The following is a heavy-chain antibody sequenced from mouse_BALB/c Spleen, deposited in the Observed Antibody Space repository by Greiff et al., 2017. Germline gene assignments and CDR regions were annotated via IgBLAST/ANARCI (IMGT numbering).Heavy chain of an antibody. J-gene: IGHJ4*01. CDR2: ISYSGST. D-gene: IGHD2-4*01. CDR3: ARYYDYDVPYAMDY. Sequence: VQLKQSGPSLVKPSQTLSLTCSVTGDSITSGYWNWIRKFPGNKLEYMGYISYSGSTYYNPSLKSRISITRDTSKNQYYLQLNSVTTEDTATYYCARYYDYDVPYAMDYWGQGTSGTVSS. CDR1: GDSITSGY. V-gene: IGHV3-8*02.